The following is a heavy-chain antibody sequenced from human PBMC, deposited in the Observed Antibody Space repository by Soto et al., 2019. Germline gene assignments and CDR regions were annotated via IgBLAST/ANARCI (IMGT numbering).Heavy chain of an antibody. V-gene: IGHV3-30-3*01. CDR2: ISYDGSNK. CDR3: ARDKPVIVVVTAIPLDAFDI. Sequence: QVQLVESGGGVVQPGRSLRLSCAASGFTFSSYAMHWVRQAPGKGLEWVAVISYDGSNKYYADSVKGRFTISRDNSTNTLYLQMNSLRAEDTAVYYCARDKPVIVVVTAIPLDAFDIWGQGTMVTVSS. J-gene: IGHJ3*02. CDR1: GFTFSSYA. D-gene: IGHD2-21*02.